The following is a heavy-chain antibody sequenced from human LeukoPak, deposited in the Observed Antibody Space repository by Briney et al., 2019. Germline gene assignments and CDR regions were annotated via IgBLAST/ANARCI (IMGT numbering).Heavy chain of an antibody. CDR2: ISGSGGST. CDR1: GFTFDDYA. J-gene: IGHJ4*02. CDR3: ARAYGSGSVFDY. D-gene: IGHD3-10*01. Sequence: GGSLKLSCAASGFTFDDYAMHWVRQAPGKGLEWVSAISGSGGSTYYADSVKGRFTISRDNSKNTLYLQMNSLRAEDTAVYYCARAYGSGSVFDYWGQGTLVTVSS. V-gene: IGHV3-23*01.